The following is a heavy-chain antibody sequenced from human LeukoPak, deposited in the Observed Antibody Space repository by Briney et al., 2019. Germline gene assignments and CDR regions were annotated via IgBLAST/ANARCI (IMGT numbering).Heavy chain of an antibody. CDR3: ARGASVLADY. CDR2: IYHSGST. CDR1: GGSISSGGYY. V-gene: IGHV4-30-2*01. Sequence: SETLSLTCTVSGGSISSGGYYWSWIRQPPGKGLEWIGYIYHSGSTYYNPSLKSRVTISVDRSKNQFSLKLSSVTAADTAVYYCARGASVLADYWGQGTLVTVSS. J-gene: IGHJ4*02.